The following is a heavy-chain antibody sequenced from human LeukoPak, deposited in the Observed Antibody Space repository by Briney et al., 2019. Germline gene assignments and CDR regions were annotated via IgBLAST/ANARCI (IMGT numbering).Heavy chain of an antibody. CDR1: GGTFSSYA. J-gene: IGHJ4*02. CDR2: IIPIFGTA. Sequence: ASVKVSCKAPGGTFSSYAISWVRQASGQGLEWMGGIIPIFGTANYAQKFQGRVTITADKSTSTAYMELSSLRSEDTAVYYCASTPQYSSSWYATSSIDYWGQGTLVTVSS. V-gene: IGHV1-69*06. D-gene: IGHD6-13*01. CDR3: ASTPQYSSSWYATSSIDY.